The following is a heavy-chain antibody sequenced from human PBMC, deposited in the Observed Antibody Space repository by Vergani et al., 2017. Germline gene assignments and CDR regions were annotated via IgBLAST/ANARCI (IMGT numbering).Heavy chain of an antibody. CDR3: TTDYYDFWSGYYENFDY. D-gene: IGHD3-3*01. Sequence: EVQLVESGGGLVKPGGSLRLSCAASGFTFSNAWMSWVRQAPGKGLEWVGRIKSKTDGGTTDYAAPVKGRFTISRDDSKNTLYLQMNSLKTEDTAVYYCTTDYYDFWSGYYENFDYWGQGTLVTVSS. CDR2: IKSKTDGGTT. CDR1: GFTFSNAW. V-gene: IGHV3-15*01. J-gene: IGHJ4*02.